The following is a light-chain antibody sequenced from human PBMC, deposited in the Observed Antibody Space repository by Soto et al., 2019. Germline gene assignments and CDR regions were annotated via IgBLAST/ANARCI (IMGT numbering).Light chain of an antibody. Sequence: QSVLTQPRSVSGSPGQSVTISCTGTSSDVGGYNYVSWYQQHPGKAPKLMIYDVSKRPSGVPDRFSGSKSGNTASLTISGLQAEDEADYYGCSYEGSYTYVFGTGTKLTVL. CDR3: CSYEGSYTYV. CDR2: DVS. CDR1: SSDVGGYNY. V-gene: IGLV2-11*01. J-gene: IGLJ1*01.